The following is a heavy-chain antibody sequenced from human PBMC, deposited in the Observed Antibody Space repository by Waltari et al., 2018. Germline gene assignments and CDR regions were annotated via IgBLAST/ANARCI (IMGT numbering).Heavy chain of an antibody. CDR3: ARRYCSGGSCYPGAFDI. CDR2: IYHSGST. D-gene: IGHD2-15*01. CDR1: GYSISSGYY. Sequence: VSGYSISSGYYWGWIRQPPGKGLEWIGSIYHSGSTYYNPSLKSRVTISVDTSKNQFSLKLSSVTAADTAVYYCARRYCSGGSCYPGAFDIWGQGTMVTVSS. V-gene: IGHV4-38-2*01. J-gene: IGHJ3*02.